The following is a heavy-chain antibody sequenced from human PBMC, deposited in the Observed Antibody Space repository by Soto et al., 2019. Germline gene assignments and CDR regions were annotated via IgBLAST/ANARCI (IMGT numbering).Heavy chain of an antibody. CDR2: IYYSGGT. J-gene: IGHJ4*02. CDR1: GGSISSGCYY. Sequence: PSETLSLTCTVSGGSISSGCYYWSWIRQHPGKGLEWIGYIYYSGGTYCNPSLKSRVTISVDTSKNQFSLKLSSVTAADTAVYYCARGGYYDSSGYYHYWGQGTLVTVSS. CDR3: ARGGYYDSSGYYHY. V-gene: IGHV4-31*03. D-gene: IGHD3-22*01.